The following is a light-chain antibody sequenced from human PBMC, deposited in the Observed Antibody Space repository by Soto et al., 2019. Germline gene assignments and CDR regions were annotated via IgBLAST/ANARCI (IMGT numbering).Light chain of an antibody. CDR2: AAS. Sequence: AIRMTQSPSSFSASTGDRVTITCRASQGISSYLAWYQQTPGKAPKRLIYAASTLQSGVPSRFSGSGSGTDFTLTISCLQSEDFATYYFQQYYSYPRTFGQGTKLEIK. J-gene: IGKJ2*01. CDR1: QGISSY. CDR3: QQYYSYPRT. V-gene: IGKV1-8*01.